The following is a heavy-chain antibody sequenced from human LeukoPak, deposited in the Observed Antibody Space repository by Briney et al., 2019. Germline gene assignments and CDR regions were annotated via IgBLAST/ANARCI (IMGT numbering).Heavy chain of an antibody. CDR2: INPSGGST. CDR1: GYTFTSYY. V-gene: IGHV1-46*01. Sequence: GASVKVSCKASGYTFTSYYMHWVRQAPGQGLEWMGIINPSGGSTSYAQKFQGRVTMTRDTSTSTVYMELSSLRAEDTAVYYCANLEYYDILTGLGLAEYFQHWGQGTLVTVSS. CDR3: ANLEYYDILTGLGLAEYFQH. D-gene: IGHD3-9*01. J-gene: IGHJ1*01.